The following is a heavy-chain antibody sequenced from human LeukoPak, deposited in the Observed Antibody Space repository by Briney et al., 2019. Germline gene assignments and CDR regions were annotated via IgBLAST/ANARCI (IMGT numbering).Heavy chain of an antibody. CDR1: GYSFTSYW. CDR2: IYPGDSDT. J-gene: IGHJ6*03. V-gene: IGHV5-51*01. Sequence: GGSLKISCKGSGYSFTSYWIGWVRQMPGKGLEWMGIIYPGDSDTRYSPSFQGQVTISADKSISTAYLQWSSLKASDTAMYYCARHETYYYGSGSYLSYYYYYMDVWGKGTTVTVSS. D-gene: IGHD3-10*01. CDR3: ARHETYYYGSGSYLSYYYYYMDV.